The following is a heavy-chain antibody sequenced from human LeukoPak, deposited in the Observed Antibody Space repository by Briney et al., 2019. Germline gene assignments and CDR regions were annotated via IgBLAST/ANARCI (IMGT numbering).Heavy chain of an antibody. CDR3: ARTPPIVVVVPAAMYY. Sequence: ASVKVSCKASGYTFTSYGIRWVRQAPGQGLEWMGWISAYNGNTNYAQKLRGRVTMTTDTSTSTAYMELRSLRSDDTAVYYCARTPPIVVVVPAAMYYWGQGTLVTVSS. J-gene: IGHJ4*02. CDR1: GYTFTSYG. V-gene: IGHV1-18*01. D-gene: IGHD2-2*01. CDR2: ISAYNGNT.